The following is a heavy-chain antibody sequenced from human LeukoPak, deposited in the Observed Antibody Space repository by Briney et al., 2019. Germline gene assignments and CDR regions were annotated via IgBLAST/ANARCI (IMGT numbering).Heavy chain of an antibody. J-gene: IGHJ4*02. CDR2: ISGSAHKI. CDR3: AGRPTGYSSGYIH. CDR1: GITFSNYA. D-gene: IGHD5-18*01. V-gene: IGHV3-23*01. Sequence: GGSLRLSCVASGITFSNYAVSWVRQAPEKGLDWVSVISGSAHKIRYADSVKGRFTISRDNSENMVYLQMNNLRVEDAAVYYCAGRPTGYSSGYIHWGQGTLVTVSS.